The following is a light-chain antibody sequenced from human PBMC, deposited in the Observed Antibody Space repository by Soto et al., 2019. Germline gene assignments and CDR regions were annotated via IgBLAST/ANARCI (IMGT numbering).Light chain of an antibody. Sequence: EIGLTQSPGTLSLSPGERATLSCRASQSVSSSYFAWYQQKPGQAPRLLLYDASSRATGIPDRFSGSGSGTDFTLTISRLEPEDFAVYYCQQYCSSPRWTFGQGTKVDIK. V-gene: IGKV3-20*01. CDR3: QQYCSSPRWT. CDR1: QSVSSSY. CDR2: DAS. J-gene: IGKJ1*01.